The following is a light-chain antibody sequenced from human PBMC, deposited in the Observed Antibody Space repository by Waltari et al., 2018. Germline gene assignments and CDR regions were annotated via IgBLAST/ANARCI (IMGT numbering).Light chain of an antibody. CDR2: KVS. CDR3: QQYNSNSWT. Sequence: DIQMTQSPSTLSASIGDRVTITCRASQDLNNWLAWYRQKPGKAPEVLIYKVSAVESGVPSRFSGGGSGTEFTLTITSLQPDDFATYYCQQYNSNSWTFGQGTKVELK. J-gene: IGKJ1*01. V-gene: IGKV1-5*03. CDR1: QDLNNW.